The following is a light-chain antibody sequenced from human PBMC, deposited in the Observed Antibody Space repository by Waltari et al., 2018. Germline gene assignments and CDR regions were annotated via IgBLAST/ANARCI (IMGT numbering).Light chain of an antibody. V-gene: IGKV4-1*01. CDR1: VLYSSNNKNY. CDR2: WAS. J-gene: IGKJ4*01. Sequence: VLYSSNNKNYLAWYQQKPGQPPKLLIDWASTRESGVPDRFSGSGSGTDFTLTISRLQAEDVAVYYCQQYYSFPVTFGGGTKVEIK. CDR3: QQYYSFPVT.